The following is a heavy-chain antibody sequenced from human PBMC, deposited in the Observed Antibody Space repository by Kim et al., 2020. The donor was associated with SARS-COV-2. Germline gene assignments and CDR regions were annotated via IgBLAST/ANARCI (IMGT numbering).Heavy chain of an antibody. CDR3: ARGGIVVVTAIPQYYYYGMDV. J-gene: IGHJ6*02. CDR2: ISAYNGNT. V-gene: IGHV1-18*01. D-gene: IGHD2-21*02. Sequence: ASVKVSCKASGYTFTSYGISWVRQAPGQGLEWMGWISAYNGNTNYAQKLQGRVTMTTDTSTSTAYMELRSLRSDDTAVYYCARGGIVVVTAIPQYYYYGMDVWGQGTTVTVSS. CDR1: GYTFTSYG.